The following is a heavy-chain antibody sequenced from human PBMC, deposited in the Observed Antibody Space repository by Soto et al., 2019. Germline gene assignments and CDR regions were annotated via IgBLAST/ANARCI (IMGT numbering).Heavy chain of an antibody. CDR2: ISSTGVTT. D-gene: IGHD2-2*01. CDR3: AAPVPAATHYDYYNMDV. Sequence: EVQLLETGGGLAQPGGSLRLSCVASGFTFNYYDMSWVRQAPGKGLEWVSTISSTGVTTYYADSVKGRFTISRDNLKNKLWLQMNSLRAEDTAVYYCAAPVPAATHYDYYNMDVWGQGTTVTVSS. CDR1: GFTFNYYD. J-gene: IGHJ6*02. V-gene: IGHV3-23*01.